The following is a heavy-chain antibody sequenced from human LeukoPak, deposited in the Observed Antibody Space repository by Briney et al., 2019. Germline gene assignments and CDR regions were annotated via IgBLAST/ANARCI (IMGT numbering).Heavy chain of an antibody. CDR3: ARDGQLRYFDWLLFDY. CDR2: ISSSSIYI. D-gene: IGHD3-9*01. CDR1: GFTFSSYS. J-gene: IGHJ4*02. V-gene: IGHV3-21*01. Sequence: GGSLRLSCAASGFTFSSYSMNWVRQAPGKGLEWVSSISSSSIYIYYADSVKGRFTISRDNAKNSLYLQMNSLRAEDTAVYYCARDGQLRYFDWLLFDYWGQGTLVTVSS.